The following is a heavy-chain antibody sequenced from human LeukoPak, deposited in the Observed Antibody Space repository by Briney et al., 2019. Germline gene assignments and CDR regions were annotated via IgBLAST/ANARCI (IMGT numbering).Heavy chain of an antibody. CDR2: INWNGGSK. Sequence: GGXLRLSCAASGFTFDDYGMSWVRQAPGKGLEWVSGINWNGGSKVYADSVKGRFTISRDNAKNSLYLQMNSLRAEDTALYYCARDFPDPSGYYYDYWGQGTLVTVSS. D-gene: IGHD3-22*01. V-gene: IGHV3-20*04. CDR3: ARDFPDPSGYYYDY. CDR1: GFTFDDYG. J-gene: IGHJ4*02.